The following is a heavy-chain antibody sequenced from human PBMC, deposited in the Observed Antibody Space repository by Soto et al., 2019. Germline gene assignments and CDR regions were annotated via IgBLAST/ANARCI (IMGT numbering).Heavy chain of an antibody. V-gene: IGHV3-33*01. CDR3: ARGFLGYYFDY. Sequence: QVQLVESGGGVVQPGRSLRLSCAASGFTFSSYGMHWVRQAPGKGLEWVAVIWYDGSNKYYADSVKGRFTISRDNSKNTLDLQMNSLRAEDTAVYYCARGFLGYYFDYWGQGTLVTVSS. D-gene: IGHD3-16*01. CDR1: GFTFSSYG. J-gene: IGHJ4*02. CDR2: IWYDGSNK.